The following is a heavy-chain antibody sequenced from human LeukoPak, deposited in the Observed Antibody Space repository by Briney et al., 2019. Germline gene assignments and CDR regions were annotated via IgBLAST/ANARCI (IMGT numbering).Heavy chain of an antibody. V-gene: IGHV4-61*09. CDR3: VTAPNQDFFDY. CDR2: IYKSGST. D-gene: IGHD1-14*01. CDR1: GGSISSGSYY. Sequence: SETLSLTCTVSGGSISSGSYYWSWIRQPAGKGLEWMGNIYKSGSTNYNPSLKSRLTISADTSKNQFSLKLNFVTAADTALYYCVTAPNQDFFDYWGRRTLVTVSS. J-gene: IGHJ4*01.